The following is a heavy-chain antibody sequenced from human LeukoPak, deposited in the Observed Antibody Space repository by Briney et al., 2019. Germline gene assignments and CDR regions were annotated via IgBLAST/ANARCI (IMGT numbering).Heavy chain of an antibody. CDR3: AREDSSGLDY. CDR2: SSSGSTI. J-gene: IGHJ4*02. D-gene: IGHD6-19*01. CDR1: GFSFRSYS. Sequence: GGSLRLSCAASGFSFRSYSINWVRQAPGKGLEWVSSSSGSTIYYADSVKGRFTISRDNAKNSLYLQMNSLRAEDTAIYYCAREDSSGLDYWGQGTLVTVSS. V-gene: IGHV3-48*04.